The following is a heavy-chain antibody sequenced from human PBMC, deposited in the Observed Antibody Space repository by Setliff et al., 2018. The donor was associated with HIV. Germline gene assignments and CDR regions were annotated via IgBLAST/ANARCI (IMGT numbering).Heavy chain of an antibody. J-gene: IGHJ6*03. V-gene: IGHV1-8*03. CDR2: VNPNRGNT. Sequence: ASVKVSCKASGYIFMNNDISWVRQAPGQGLEWVGWVNPNRGNTGFAQKFQGRLTITRDTSKSTVYMELSSLRSEDTGVYYCARIVAPGSHGPDYYMDVWGKGTTVTVSS. CDR3: ARIVAPGSHGPDYYMDV. CDR1: GYIFMNND. D-gene: IGHD2-21*01.